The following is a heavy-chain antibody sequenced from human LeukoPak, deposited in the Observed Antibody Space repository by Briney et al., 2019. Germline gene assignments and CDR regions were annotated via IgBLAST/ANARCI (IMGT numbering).Heavy chain of an antibody. Sequence: PSETLSLTCTVSGSSIGTYSWSWIRQPPGKGLEWVGYIYTTGSTHYNPSLKSRVTMSLDTSKNQLSLRLSSVTAADTAVFYCARHRAEMATITDGAFDIWGQGTMVTVSS. D-gene: IGHD5-24*01. V-gene: IGHV4-4*09. J-gene: IGHJ3*02. CDR2: IYTTGST. CDR1: GSSIGTYS. CDR3: ARHRAEMATITDGAFDI.